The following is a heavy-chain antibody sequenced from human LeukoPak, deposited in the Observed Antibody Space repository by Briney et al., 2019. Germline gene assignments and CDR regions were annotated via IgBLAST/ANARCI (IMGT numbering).Heavy chain of an antibody. J-gene: IGHJ5*02. Sequence: SQTLSLTCAISGDSVSSNSAAWNWIRQSPSRGLEWVGRTYHRSKWYNDYAVSVKSRITINPDTSKNQFSLQLNSVTPEDTAVYYCARESWDIEGYNWFDPWGQGTLVTVSS. CDR1: GDSVSSNSAA. CDR3: ARESWDIEGYNWFDP. D-gene: IGHD2-15*01. CDR2: TYHRSKWYN. V-gene: IGHV6-1*01.